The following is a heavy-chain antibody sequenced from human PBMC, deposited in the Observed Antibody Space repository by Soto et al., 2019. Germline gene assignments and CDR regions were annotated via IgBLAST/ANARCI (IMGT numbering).Heavy chain of an antibody. CDR2: IYYSGST. J-gene: IGHJ4*02. Sequence: PSETLSLTCTVSGGSVSSGSYYWSWIRQPPGKGLEWIGYIYYSGSTKYNPSLKSRVTISVDTSKNQFSLKLSSVTAADTAVYYCAREKIVGATNFFDYWGQGTLVTVSS. V-gene: IGHV4-61*01. CDR3: AREKIVGATNFFDY. CDR1: GGSVSSGSYY. D-gene: IGHD1-26*01.